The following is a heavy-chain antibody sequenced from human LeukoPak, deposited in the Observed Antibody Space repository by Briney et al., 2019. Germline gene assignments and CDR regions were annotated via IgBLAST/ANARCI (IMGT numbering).Heavy chain of an antibody. CDR1: GYTFTAYY. D-gene: IGHD2-15*01. V-gene: IGHV1-2*02. J-gene: IGHJ5*02. CDR3: ARQGGYCSGGRCYGRFDP. CDR2: INPSSGGT. Sequence: ASVKVSCKASGYTFTAYYIHWVRQAPGQGLEWMGWINPSSGGTNYAQKFQGRVTMTRDTSISTAYMELSSLRSDDTAVYYCARQGGYCSGGRCYGRFDPWGQGTLVTVSS.